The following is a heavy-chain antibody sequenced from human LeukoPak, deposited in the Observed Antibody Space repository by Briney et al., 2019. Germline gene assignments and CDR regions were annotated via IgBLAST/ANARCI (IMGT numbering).Heavy chain of an antibody. CDR1: GYTFTSYY. D-gene: IGHD3-10*01. CDR2: INPSGGST. CDR3: ARNLITMVRGVIISYFDY. V-gene: IGHV1-46*01. Sequence: ASVKVSCKASGYTFTSYYMHWVRQAPGQGLEWMGIINPSGGSTSYAQKFQGRVTMTRDTSTSTVYMELSSLRSEDTAVYYCARNLITMVRGVIISYFDYWGQGTLVTVSS. J-gene: IGHJ4*02.